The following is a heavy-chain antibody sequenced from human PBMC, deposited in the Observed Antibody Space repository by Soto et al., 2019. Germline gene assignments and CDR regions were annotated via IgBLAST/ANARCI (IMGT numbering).Heavy chain of an antibody. CDR1: GGSISSYY. Sequence: SETLSLTCTVSGGSISSYYWSWIRQPPGKGLEWIGYIYYSGSTNYNSSLKSRVTISVDTSKNQFSLKLSSVTAADTAVYYCAKDHGSSGWYSDYWGQGTLVTVSS. V-gene: IGHV4-59*12. J-gene: IGHJ4*02. CDR3: AKDHGSSGWYSDY. D-gene: IGHD6-19*01. CDR2: IYYSGST.